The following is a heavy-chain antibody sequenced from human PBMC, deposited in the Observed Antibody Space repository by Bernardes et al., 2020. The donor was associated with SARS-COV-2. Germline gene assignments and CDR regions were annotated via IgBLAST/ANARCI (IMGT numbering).Heavy chain of an antibody. V-gene: IGHV3-30*03. CDR3: GVCSGGSCYSERGLGYHYYGMDV. CDR2: ISYDGSNK. D-gene: IGHD2-15*01. J-gene: IGHJ6*02. CDR1: GFTFSSYG. Sequence: GGTLRVSCAASGFTFSSYGMHWVRQAPGKGLEWVAVISYDGSNKYYADSVKGRFTISRDNSKNTVFLQMNSLRAEDTALYYCGVCSGGSCYSERGLGYHYYGMDVWGQGTTVTVSS.